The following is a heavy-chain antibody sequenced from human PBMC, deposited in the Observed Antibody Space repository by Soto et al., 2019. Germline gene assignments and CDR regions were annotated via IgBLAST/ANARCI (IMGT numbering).Heavy chain of an antibody. J-gene: IGHJ4*02. Sequence: PSETLSLTCAVYGGSFSGYYWSWIRQPPGKGLEWIGEINHSGSTNYNPSLKSRVTISVDTSKNQFSLKLSSVTAADTAVYYCARDLWDGSGSFVDYWGQGTLVTVSS. V-gene: IGHV4-34*01. D-gene: IGHD3-10*01. CDR2: INHSGST. CDR1: GGSFSGYY. CDR3: ARDLWDGSGSFVDY.